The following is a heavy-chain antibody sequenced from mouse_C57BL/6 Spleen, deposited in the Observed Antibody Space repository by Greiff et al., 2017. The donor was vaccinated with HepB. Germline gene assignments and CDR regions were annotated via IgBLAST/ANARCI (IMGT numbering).Heavy chain of an antibody. D-gene: IGHD2-1*01. Sequence: QVQLKQPGAELVRPGSSVKLSCKASGYTFTSYWMDWVKQRPGQGLEWIGNIYPSDSETHYNQKFKNKATLTVDKSSSTAYMQLSSLTSEDSAVYCCASVYYGLGAMDYWGQGTSVTVSS. CDR3: ASVYYGLGAMDY. V-gene: IGHV1-61*01. J-gene: IGHJ4*01. CDR2: IYPSDSET. CDR1: GYTFTSYW.